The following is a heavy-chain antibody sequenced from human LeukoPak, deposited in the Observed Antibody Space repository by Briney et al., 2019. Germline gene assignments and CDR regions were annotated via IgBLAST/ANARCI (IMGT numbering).Heavy chain of an antibody. J-gene: IGHJ6*02. V-gene: IGHV1-69*13. Sequence: GASVKVSCKASGGTFSSYAISWVRQAPGQGLEWMGGIIPIFGTANYAQKFQGRVTITAHESTSTAYMELSSLRSEDTAVYYCARDYSEYQLHLVPLGMDVWGQGTTVTVSS. CDR2: IIPIFGTA. CDR1: GGTFSSYA. CDR3: ARDYSEYQLHLVPLGMDV. D-gene: IGHD2-2*01.